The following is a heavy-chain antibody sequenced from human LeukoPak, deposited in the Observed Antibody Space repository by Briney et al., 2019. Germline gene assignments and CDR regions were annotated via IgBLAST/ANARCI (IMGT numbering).Heavy chain of an antibody. J-gene: IGHJ3*02. CDR3: ARDPQGGTTSDAFDI. CDR2: INHSGST. CDR1: GGSFSGYY. Sequence: PSETLSLTCAVYGGSFSGYYWSWIRQPPGKGLEWIGEINHSGSTNYNPSLKSRVTISVDTSKNQFSLKLSSVTAADTAVYFCARDPQGGTTSDAFDIWGQGTMVTVSS. V-gene: IGHV4-34*01. D-gene: IGHD1-1*01.